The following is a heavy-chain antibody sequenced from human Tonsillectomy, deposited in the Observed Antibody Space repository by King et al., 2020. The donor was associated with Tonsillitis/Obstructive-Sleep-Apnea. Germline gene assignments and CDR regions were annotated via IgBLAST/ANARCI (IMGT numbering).Heavy chain of an antibody. CDR3: ARTPGDSVELVYSDYYNYLDV. Sequence: QLVQSGGEVKKPGASVRVSCKTSGYIFRNYGITWVRQAPGQGLEWVGWISPYNNNRDYAQKVQGRVTMTTDKSTRTVYMDLRSLTSDDTAVYYCARTPGDSVELVYSDYYNYLDVWGKGTTVIVSS. D-gene: IGHD1-7*01. CDR2: ISPYNNNR. CDR1: GYIFRNYG. J-gene: IGHJ6*03. V-gene: IGHV1-18*01.